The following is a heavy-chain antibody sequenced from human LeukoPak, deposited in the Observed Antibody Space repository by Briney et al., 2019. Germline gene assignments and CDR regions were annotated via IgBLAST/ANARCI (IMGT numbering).Heavy chain of an antibody. D-gene: IGHD3-22*01. Sequence: PGGSPRLSCAASGFTFSSYAMSWVRQAPGKGLEWVSAISGSGGSTYYADSVKGRFTIFRDNSKNTLYLQMNSLRAEDTAVYYCAKDRGRLYDSSGYYYVAAEYFQHWGQGTLVTVSS. J-gene: IGHJ1*01. V-gene: IGHV3-23*01. CDR2: ISGSGGST. CDR1: GFTFSSYA. CDR3: AKDRGRLYDSSGYYYVAAEYFQH.